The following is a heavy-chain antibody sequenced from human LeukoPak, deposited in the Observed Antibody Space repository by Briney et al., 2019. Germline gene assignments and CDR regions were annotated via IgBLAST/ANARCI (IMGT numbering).Heavy chain of an antibody. Sequence: SETLSLTCAVSGYSISSGYYWGWIRQPPGKGLEWIGSIYHSGSTYYNSSLKSRVTISVDTSKNQFSLKLSSVTAADTAVYYCARHAQLRFLEWLLSLNWFDPWGQGTLVTVSS. D-gene: IGHD3-3*01. CDR1: GYSISSGYY. CDR3: ARHAQLRFLEWLLSLNWFDP. V-gene: IGHV4-38-2*01. J-gene: IGHJ5*02. CDR2: IYHSGST.